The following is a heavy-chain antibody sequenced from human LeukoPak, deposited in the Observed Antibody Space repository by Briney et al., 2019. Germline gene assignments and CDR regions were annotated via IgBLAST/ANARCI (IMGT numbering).Heavy chain of an antibody. V-gene: IGHV4-34*01. CDR3: ARGHLRPGTREFDS. Sequence: SSETLSLTCAVYGGSFSGYYWSWIRQPPGKGLEWIGEIDHTGDTNYNASLKSRVSLSVDTSKNQFSLKMNFVTAADTALYHCARGHLRPGTREFDSWGQGTLVTVSS. CDR2: IDHTGDT. J-gene: IGHJ4*02. CDR1: GGSFSGYY. D-gene: IGHD1-7*01.